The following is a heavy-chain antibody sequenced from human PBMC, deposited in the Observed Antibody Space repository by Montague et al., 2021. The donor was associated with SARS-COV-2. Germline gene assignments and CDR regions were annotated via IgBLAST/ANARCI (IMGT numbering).Heavy chain of an antibody. J-gene: IGHJ4*02. CDR1: GFSLTTSGVG. CDR3: ARGFDY. V-gene: IGHV4-61*08. Sequence: LVKPTQTLTLTCTFSGFSLTTSGVGVSWIRQPPGKGLEWIGYIYYSGSTNYNPSLKSRVTISVDTSKNQFSLKLSSVTAADTAVYYCARGFDYWGQGTLVTVSS. CDR2: IYYSGST.